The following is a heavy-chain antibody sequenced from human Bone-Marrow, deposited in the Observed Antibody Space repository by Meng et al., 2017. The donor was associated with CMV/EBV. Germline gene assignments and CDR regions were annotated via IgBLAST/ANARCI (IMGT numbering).Heavy chain of an antibody. CDR1: GYSISSGYY. CDR3: EGVNYSNYYFDY. CDR2: IYHSGST. D-gene: IGHD4-11*01. J-gene: IGHJ4*02. Sequence: SETLSLTCTVSGYSISSGYYWGWIRPPPGKGLEWIGRIYHSGSTYYNPSLKSRVTISVDTSKNQFSLKLSSVTAADTAVYYCEGVNYSNYYFDYWGQGTLVTVS. V-gene: IGHV4-38-2*02.